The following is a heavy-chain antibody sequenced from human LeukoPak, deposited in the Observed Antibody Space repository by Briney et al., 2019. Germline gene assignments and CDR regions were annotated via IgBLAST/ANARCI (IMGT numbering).Heavy chain of an antibody. CDR1: GYTLTELS. Sequence: ASVKVSCKVSGYTLTELSMHWVRQAPGEGLEWMGGFDPEDGETIYAQKFQGRVTMTEDTSTDTAYMELSSLRSEDTAVYYCATLSGYYYDFDYWGQGTLVTVSS. CDR2: FDPEDGET. V-gene: IGHV1-24*01. CDR3: ATLSGYYYDFDY. J-gene: IGHJ4*02. D-gene: IGHD3-22*01.